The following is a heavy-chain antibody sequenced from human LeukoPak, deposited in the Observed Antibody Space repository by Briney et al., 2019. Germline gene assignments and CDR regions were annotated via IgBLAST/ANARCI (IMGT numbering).Heavy chain of an antibody. Sequence: GGSLRLSCAASGFTSSSYAMSWVRQAPGKGLEWVSAISGSGGSTYYADSVKGRFTISRDNSKNTLYLQMNSLRAEDTAVYYCAKGGIRPPTYNWFDPWGQGTLVTVSS. CDR1: GFTSSSYA. CDR3: AKGGIRPPTYNWFDP. D-gene: IGHD3-10*01. CDR2: ISGSGGST. V-gene: IGHV3-23*01. J-gene: IGHJ5*02.